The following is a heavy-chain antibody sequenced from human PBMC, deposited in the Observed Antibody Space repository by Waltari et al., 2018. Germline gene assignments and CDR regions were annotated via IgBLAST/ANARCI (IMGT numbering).Heavy chain of an antibody. D-gene: IGHD7-27*01. CDR1: GFTFSSYS. CDR2: ISSSSSYI. J-gene: IGHJ3*02. CDR3: ATTWGHDAFDI. Sequence: EVQLVESGGGLVKPGGSLRLSCAASGFTFSSYSMNWVRQAPGKGVEWVSSISSSSSYIYYADSVKGRFTISRDNAKNSLYLQMNSLRAEDTAVYYCATTWGHDAFDIWGQGTMVTVSS. V-gene: IGHV3-21*03.